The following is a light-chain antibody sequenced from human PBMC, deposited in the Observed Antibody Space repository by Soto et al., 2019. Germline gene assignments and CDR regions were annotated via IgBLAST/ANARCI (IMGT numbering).Light chain of an antibody. J-gene: IGLJ1*01. V-gene: IGLV2-14*01. CDR1: SSDVGGYNY. Sequence: QSALTQPASVSGSPGQSITISCTGTSSDVGGYNYVSWYQQHPGKAPKLMIYDVSNRPSGVSNRFSGSKSGNTASLTISGVQAEDDADYYCSSYTSSSTLDVFGTGTKVTVL. CDR3: SSYTSSSTLDV. CDR2: DVS.